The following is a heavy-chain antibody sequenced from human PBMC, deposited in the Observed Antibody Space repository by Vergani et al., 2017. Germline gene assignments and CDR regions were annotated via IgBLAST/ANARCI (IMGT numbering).Heavy chain of an antibody. CDR2: LTASGSGI. Sequence: EVQLLESGGRLVQPGGSLRLSCAASGFAFSRYAMSWVRQAPGKGLEWVSGLTASGSGISYADSVRGRFTISRDNSKNTLFLQMDSLRAEDTAVYYCAKSGWLQHFGAHYFDSWGQGILVTVSS. J-gene: IGHJ4*02. D-gene: IGHD5-24*01. CDR3: AKSGWLQHFGAHYFDS. CDR1: GFAFSRYA. V-gene: IGHV3-23*01.